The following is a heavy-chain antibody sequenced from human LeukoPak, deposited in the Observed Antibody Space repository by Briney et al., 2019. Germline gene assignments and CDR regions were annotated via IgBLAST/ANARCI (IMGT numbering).Heavy chain of an antibody. Sequence: GGSLRLSCAASDFAFYEYAMHWVRQAPGKGLEWISSISSNSGYIYYADSVKGRFTISRDNAKNALYLQVTGLRVEDTALYYCAREIVSSGFLDYWGQGSLVTVSS. CDR3: AREIVSSGFLDY. V-gene: IGHV3-21*06. J-gene: IGHJ4*02. CDR1: DFAFYEYA. D-gene: IGHD6-19*01. CDR2: ISSNSGYI.